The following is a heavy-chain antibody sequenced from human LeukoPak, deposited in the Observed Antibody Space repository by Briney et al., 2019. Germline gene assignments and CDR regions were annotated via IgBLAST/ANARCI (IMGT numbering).Heavy chain of an antibody. Sequence: GRSLRLSCAAAGFTFSNYAISSVRQAPGKGLEWVLVISGSGGTTNYADSVEGRLPISRVKARNSLYLQMNSLRAEDTAVYYCARDGSNWGSPSEGGAFDIWGQGTMVTVSS. D-gene: IGHD7-27*01. CDR1: GFTFSNYA. CDR3: ARDGSNWGSPSEGGAFDI. V-gene: IGHV3-23*01. J-gene: IGHJ3*02. CDR2: ISGSGGTT.